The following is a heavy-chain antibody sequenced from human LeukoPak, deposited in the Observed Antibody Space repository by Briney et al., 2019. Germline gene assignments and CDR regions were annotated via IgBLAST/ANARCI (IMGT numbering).Heavy chain of an antibody. D-gene: IGHD3-9*01. CDR2: IYHSGIT. V-gene: IGHV4-38-2*02. CDR1: GYSISSGYY. Sequence: SETLSLTCTVSGYSISSGYYWGWIRQPPGKGLEWIGSIYHSGITYYNPSLKSRVTISVDTSKNQFSLKLSSVTAADTAVYYCARHLVTGYYSYYFDYWGQGTLVTVSS. CDR3: ARHLVTGYYSYYFDY. J-gene: IGHJ4*02.